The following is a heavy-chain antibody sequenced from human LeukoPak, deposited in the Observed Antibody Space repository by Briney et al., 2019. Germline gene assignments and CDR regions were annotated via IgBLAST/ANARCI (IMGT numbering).Heavy chain of an antibody. Sequence: GGSLRLSCAASGFTFSSYGMHWVRQAPGRGLEWVASINQHGSQIHYVDSVKGRFTISRDNAKNSLYLEMSSLRAEDTAEYYCARLFGEVTIYDYWGQGTLVTVSS. J-gene: IGHJ4*02. CDR1: GFTFSSYG. V-gene: IGHV3-7*01. CDR3: ARLFGEVTIYDY. CDR2: INQHGSQI. D-gene: IGHD3-10*01.